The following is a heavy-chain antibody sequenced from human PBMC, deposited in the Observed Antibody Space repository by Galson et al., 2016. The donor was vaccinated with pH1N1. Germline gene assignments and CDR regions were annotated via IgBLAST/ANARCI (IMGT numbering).Heavy chain of an antibody. CDR3: IRDLGRLRDF. J-gene: IGHJ4*02. V-gene: IGHV1-46*03. CDR2: IDPSNGGT. D-gene: IGHD7-27*01. CDR1: GYIFTSDY. Sequence: SVKVSCKASGYIFTSDYFHWVRQAPGQGLEWMGVIDPSNGGTTFAQKLQSIVTMTRDTSTSTVYMELRGLKSEDTAVYYCIRDLGRLRDFWGQGTLVTVSS.